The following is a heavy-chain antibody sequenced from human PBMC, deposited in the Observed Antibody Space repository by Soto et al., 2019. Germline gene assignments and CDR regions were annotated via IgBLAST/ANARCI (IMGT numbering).Heavy chain of an antibody. D-gene: IGHD2-2*02. CDR3: ARLGYCSSTSCYTSLYYYYYYGMDV. V-gene: IGHV1-18*01. J-gene: IGHJ6*02. Sequence: ASVKVSCKASGSTFTSYGLSWVRQAPGQGLEWMGWISAYNGNTNYAQKLQGRVTMTTDTSTSTAYMELRSLRSDDTAVYYCARLGYCSSTSCYTSLYYYYYYGMDVWGRVTTVTVSS. CDR1: GSTFTSYG. CDR2: ISAYNGNT.